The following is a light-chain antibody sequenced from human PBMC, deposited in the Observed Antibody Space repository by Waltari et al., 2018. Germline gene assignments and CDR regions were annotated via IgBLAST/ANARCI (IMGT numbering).Light chain of an antibody. CDR3: QQYDNYWT. Sequence: DIQMTQSPSTLSASVGDRVTIPCRASPSITNWLAWYQQKPGKAPKLLIYKASNLESGVPSRFSGSGSGTEFTLTISSLQPDDFATYYCQQYDNYWTFGQGTKVEIK. CDR1: PSITNW. J-gene: IGKJ1*01. CDR2: KAS. V-gene: IGKV1-5*03.